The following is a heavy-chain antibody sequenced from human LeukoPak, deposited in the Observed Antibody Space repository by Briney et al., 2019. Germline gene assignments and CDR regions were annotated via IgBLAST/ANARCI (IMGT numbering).Heavy chain of an antibody. CDR3: ARIGYSSSSTDY. CDR2: IQQDGGVK. J-gene: IGHJ4*02. D-gene: IGHD6-6*01. Sequence: GGSLTLSCLASRFTFSNYWMSWVRQAPGKVLEWLANIQQDGGVKYYLDSVKGRFTISRDNAKNSVYLQMNSLRAEDTAVYYCARIGYSSSSTDYWGQGTLVTVSS. CDR1: RFTFSNYW. V-gene: IGHV3-7*01.